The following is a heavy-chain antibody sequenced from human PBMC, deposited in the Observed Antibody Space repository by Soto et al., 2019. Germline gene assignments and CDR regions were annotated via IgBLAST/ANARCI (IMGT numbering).Heavy chain of an antibody. CDR3: ARARSGSYLLAY. V-gene: IGHV1-3*01. J-gene: IGHJ4*02. D-gene: IGHD1-26*01. Sequence: ASVKVSCKASGYSFTSYAMHWVRQAPGQRLEWMGWINAGNGNTKYSQKFQGRVTITRDTSASTAYMELSSLRSEDTAVYYCARARSGSYLLAYWGQGTLVTVS. CDR1: GYSFTSYA. CDR2: INAGNGNT.